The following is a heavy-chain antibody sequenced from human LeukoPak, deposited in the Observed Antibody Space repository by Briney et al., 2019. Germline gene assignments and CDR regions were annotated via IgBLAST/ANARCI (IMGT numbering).Heavy chain of an antibody. CDR3: AKGPCYDFWSGHYKCPWFDH. V-gene: IGHV3-23*01. D-gene: IGHD3-3*01. J-gene: IGHJ5*02. Sequence: TGGSLRLSCAASGFTFSSYAMSWVRQAPGKGLEWVSAISGSGGSTYYADSVKGRFTISRDNSKNTLYLQMNSLRAEDTAVYYCAKGPCYDFWSGHYKCPWFDHWGQGTLVTVSS. CDR1: GFTFSSYA. CDR2: ISGSGGST.